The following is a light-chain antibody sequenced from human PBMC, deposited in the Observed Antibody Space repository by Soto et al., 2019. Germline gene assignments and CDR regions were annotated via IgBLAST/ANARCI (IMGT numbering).Light chain of an antibody. CDR1: QDISNA. V-gene: IGKV1-17*01. CDR2: ASS. Sequence: DIQMTQSPTSLSASVGDRVTITCRASQDISNALDWYQQKPGKAPKRLIYASSSWQSGAPARLSGSSSGTEFSLSISSLQTEEFATCLCLQHRILLIIVVRGTKVDS. CDR3: LQHRILLII. J-gene: IGKJ3*01.